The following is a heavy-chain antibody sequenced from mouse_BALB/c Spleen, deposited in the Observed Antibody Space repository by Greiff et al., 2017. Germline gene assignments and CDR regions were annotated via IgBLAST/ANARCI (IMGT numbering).Heavy chain of an antibody. V-gene: IGHV3-6*02. CDR2: ISYDGSN. CDR3: ARDY. J-gene: IGHJ3*01. CDR1: GYSITSGYY. Sequence: VQLKQSGPGLVKPSQSLSLTCSVTGYSITSGYYWNWIRQFPGNKLEWMGYISYDGSNNYNPSLKNRISITRDTSKNQFFLKLNSVTTEDTATYYCARDYWGQGTLVTVSA.